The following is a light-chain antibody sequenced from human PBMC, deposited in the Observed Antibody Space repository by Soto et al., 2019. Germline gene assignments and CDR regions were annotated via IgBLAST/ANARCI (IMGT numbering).Light chain of an antibody. CDR2: DAS. Sequence: DIQMTQSPSSLSASVGDRVTITCQASQDISNYLNWYQQKPGKAPKLLIYDASNLETGVPSRFSGSGSGTDFTFTISSLQPEDIATYYCQQYDNLSWTFGQGTKVELK. J-gene: IGKJ1*01. CDR1: QDISNY. V-gene: IGKV1-33*01. CDR3: QQYDNLSWT.